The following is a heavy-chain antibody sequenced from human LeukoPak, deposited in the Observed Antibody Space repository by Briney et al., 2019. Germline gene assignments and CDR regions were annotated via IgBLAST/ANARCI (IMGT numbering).Heavy chain of an antibody. V-gene: IGHV3-23*01. CDR3: AKGRGSRAYNYFDT. CDR2: LSGSGGSS. J-gene: IGHJ5*02. D-gene: IGHD6-13*01. Sequence: SGGSLRLSCAASGFTFSSYAMNWVRQAPGKGLEWVSSLSGSGGSSYYAGSVKGRFTISRDNPNNTVYLQMNSLRVEDSALYFCAKGRGSRAYNYFDTWGQGSPVTVSS. CDR1: GFTFSSYA.